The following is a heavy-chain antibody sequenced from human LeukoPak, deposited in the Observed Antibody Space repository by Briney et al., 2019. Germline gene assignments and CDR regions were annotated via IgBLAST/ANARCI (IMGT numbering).Heavy chain of an antibody. D-gene: IGHD3-22*01. CDR3: ARTSDSSGYLFDDY. Sequence: ASVNVSCKASGYTFTSYGISWVRQAPGQGLEWMGWISAYNGNTNYAQKLQGRVTMTTDTSTSTAYMELRSLRSDDTAVYYCARTSDSSGYLFDDYWGQGTLVTVSS. V-gene: IGHV1-18*01. CDR1: GYTFTSYG. J-gene: IGHJ4*02. CDR2: ISAYNGNT.